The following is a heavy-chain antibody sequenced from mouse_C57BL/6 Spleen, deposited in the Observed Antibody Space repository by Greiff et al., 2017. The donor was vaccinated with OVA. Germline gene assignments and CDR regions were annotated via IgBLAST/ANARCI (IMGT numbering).Heavy chain of an antibody. D-gene: IGHD1-1*01. J-gene: IGHJ2*01. CDR3: ARDLLLRSPFDY. Sequence: EVNLVESGGGLVKPGGSLKLSCAASGFTFSSYAMSWVRQTPEKRLEWVATISDGGSYTYYPDNVKGRFTISRDNAKNNLYLQMSHLKSEDTAMYYCARDLLLRSPFDYWGQGTTLTVSS. V-gene: IGHV5-4*01. CDR1: GFTFSSYA. CDR2: ISDGGSYT.